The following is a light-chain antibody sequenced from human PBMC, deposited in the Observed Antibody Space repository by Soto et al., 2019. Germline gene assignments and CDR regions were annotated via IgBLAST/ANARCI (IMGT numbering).Light chain of an antibody. V-gene: IGLV2-14*01. Sequence: SALTEPASVSGSPGQSITISCTGTSSDVGGYNYVSWYQQHPGKAPKFMIYDVSNRPSGVSNRFSGSKSGNTASLTISGLQAEDEADYYCCSYTTSNTRQIVFGTGTKVPVL. J-gene: IGLJ1*01. CDR1: SSDVGGYNY. CDR3: CSYTTSNTRQIV. CDR2: DVS.